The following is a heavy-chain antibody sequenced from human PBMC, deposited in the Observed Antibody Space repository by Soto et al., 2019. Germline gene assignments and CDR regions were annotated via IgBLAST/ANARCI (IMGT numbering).Heavy chain of an antibody. V-gene: IGHV4-59*01. D-gene: IGHD1-1*01. CDR2: IYYSGST. J-gene: IGHJ4*02. CDR3: ARLATRYYFYY. CDR1: GGSISSYY. Sequence: SETLSLTCTVSGGSISSYYWSWIRQPPGKGLEWIGYIYYSGSTNYNPSLKSRVTISVDTSKNQFSLKLSSVTAADTAVYYCARLATRYYFYYWGQGTLVTVS.